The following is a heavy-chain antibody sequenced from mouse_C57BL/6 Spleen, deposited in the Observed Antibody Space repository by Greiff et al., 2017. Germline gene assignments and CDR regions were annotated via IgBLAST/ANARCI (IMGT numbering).Heavy chain of an antibody. CDR2: ISDGGSYS. D-gene: IGHD2-5*01. CDR1: GYTFSSYA. V-gene: IGHV5-4*01. J-gene: IGHJ4*01. CDR3: ARDRDYSNLYAMDY. Sequence: EVKVVEPGGGLVKPGGSLKLSCAASGYTFSSYAMSWVRQTPERRLEWVATISDGGSYSYSLDNVKGRFTIARDNAKNNLYLQMRHLKSEDTAMYYCARDRDYSNLYAMDYWGQGTSVTVSS.